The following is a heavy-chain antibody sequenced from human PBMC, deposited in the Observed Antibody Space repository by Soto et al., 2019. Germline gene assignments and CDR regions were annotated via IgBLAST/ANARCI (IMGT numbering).Heavy chain of an antibody. CDR2: ISGSGGST. Sequence: GSLRLSCAASGXTFSSYAMSWVRQAPGRGLEWVSAISGSGGSTYYADSVKGRLTISRDNSKNTLYLQMNSLRDEDTAVYYCAKNYDFWSGYMKYYFAYWGQGTLGTVS. CDR1: GXTFSSYA. V-gene: IGHV3-23*01. D-gene: IGHD3-3*01. J-gene: IGHJ4*02. CDR3: AKNYDFWSGYMKYYFAY.